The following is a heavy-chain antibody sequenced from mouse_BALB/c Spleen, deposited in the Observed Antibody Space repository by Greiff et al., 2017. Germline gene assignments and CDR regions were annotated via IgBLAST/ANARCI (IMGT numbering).Heavy chain of an antibody. D-gene: IGHD2-1*01. V-gene: IGHV1-54*01. CDR1: GYAFTNYL. J-gene: IGHJ2*01. Sequence: VQLQESGAELVRPGTSVKVSCKASGYAFTNYLIEWVKQRPGQGLEWIGVINPGSGGTNYNEKFKGKATLTADKSSSTAYMQLSSLTSDDSAVYFCARSGGNRYYFDYWGQGTTLTVSS. CDR3: ARSGGNRYYFDY. CDR2: INPGSGGT.